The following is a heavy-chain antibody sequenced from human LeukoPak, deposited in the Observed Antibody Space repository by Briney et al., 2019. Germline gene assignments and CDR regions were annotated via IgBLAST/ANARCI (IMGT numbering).Heavy chain of an antibody. CDR1: GGSISSGDYY. CDR2: IYYSGST. D-gene: IGHD5-24*01. V-gene: IGHV4-30-4*08. J-gene: IGHJ4*02. CDR3: ARWLQLVSNLFDY. Sequence: SQALSLTCTVSGGSISSGDYYWRWIRQPPGKGLEWIGYIYYSGSTNYNPSLKSRVTISVDTSKNQFSLKLSSVTAADTAVYYCARWLQLVSNLFDYWGQGTLVTVSS.